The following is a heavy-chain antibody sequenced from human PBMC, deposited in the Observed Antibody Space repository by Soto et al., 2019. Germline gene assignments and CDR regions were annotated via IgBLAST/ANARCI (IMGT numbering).Heavy chain of an antibody. J-gene: IGHJ4*02. CDR3: ARGGNLWFGEPFDY. CDR2: ISYDGSNK. CDR1: GFTFSSYA. V-gene: IGHV3-30-3*01. D-gene: IGHD3-10*01. Sequence: QVQLVESGGGVVQPGRSLRLSCAASGFTFSSYAMHWVRQAPGKGLEWVAVISYDGSNKYYADSVKGRFTISRDNSKNTLYLQMNSLRAEDKALYYCARGGNLWFGEPFDYWGQGTLVTVSS.